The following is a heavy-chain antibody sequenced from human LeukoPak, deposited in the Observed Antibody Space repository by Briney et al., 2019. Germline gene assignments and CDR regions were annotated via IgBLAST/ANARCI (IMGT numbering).Heavy chain of an antibody. V-gene: IGHV4-4*07. CDR2: IYTSGST. Sequence: SETLSLPCTVSGGSISSYYWSWIRQPAGKGLEWIGRIYTSGSTNYNPSLKSRVTMSVDTSKNQFSLKLSSVTAANTAVYYCARDLVGRQHTDYYYYYYMDVWGKGTTVTISS. CDR1: GGSISSYY. J-gene: IGHJ6*03. D-gene: IGHD1-26*01. CDR3: ARDLVGRQHTDYYYYYYMDV.